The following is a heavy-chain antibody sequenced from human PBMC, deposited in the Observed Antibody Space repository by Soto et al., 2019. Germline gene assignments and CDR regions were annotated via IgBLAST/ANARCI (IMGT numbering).Heavy chain of an antibody. CDR3: AADTLQKAV. V-gene: IGHV1-58*01. CDR1: GFTFSTSA. J-gene: IGHJ4*02. CDR2: IVVGSSKT. D-gene: IGHD3-10*01. Sequence: ASVKVYCKTSGFTFSTSAVQWVRQARGQRLEWIGWIVVGSSKTNYAQKFQDRVTITRDTSTSTSYLEMRSLTSADTAVYYCAADTLQKAVWGQGTLVTVSS.